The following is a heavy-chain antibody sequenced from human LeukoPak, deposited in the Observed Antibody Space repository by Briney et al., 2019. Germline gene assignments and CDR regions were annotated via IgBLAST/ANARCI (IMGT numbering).Heavy chain of an antibody. Sequence: GGSLRLSCAASGSAFSRSDMHWVRQATGKGLEWVSAIGTGDDTYYSESVKGRFTISRENAKNSLYLQMNSLTAGDTAVYYCLTGLIGSNNYWGQGALVTVSS. CDR3: LTGLIGSNNY. J-gene: IGHJ4*02. D-gene: IGHD2/OR15-2a*01. V-gene: IGHV3-13*01. CDR1: GSAFSRSD. CDR2: IGTGDDT.